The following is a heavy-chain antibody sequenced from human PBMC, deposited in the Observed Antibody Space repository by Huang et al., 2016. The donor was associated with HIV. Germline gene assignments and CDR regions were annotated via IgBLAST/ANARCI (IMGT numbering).Heavy chain of an antibody. V-gene: IGHV4-39*01. CDR3: ASSIAVAGTEFDP. CDR1: GGSISSSSYY. Sequence: QLQLQESGPGLVKPSETLSLTCTVSGGSISSSSYYWGWIRQPQGKGLEWIGSVYYSGSTSYNPSLKSRVTISVDTSKNQFSLKLSSVTATDTAVYYCASSIAVAGTEFDPWGQGTLVTVSS. D-gene: IGHD6-19*01. CDR2: VYYSGST. J-gene: IGHJ5*02.